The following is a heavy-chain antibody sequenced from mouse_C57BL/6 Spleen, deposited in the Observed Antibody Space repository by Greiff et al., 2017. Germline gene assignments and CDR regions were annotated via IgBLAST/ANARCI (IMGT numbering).Heavy chain of an antibody. J-gene: IGHJ4*01. Sequence: VQLQQPGAELVRPGSSVKLSCKASGYTFTSYWMHWVKQRPIQGLEWIGNIDPADSETHYNHKFKDKATLTVDKSSSTAYMRLSSLTSEDSAVYYCAIGGRGGSSGYGYAMDYWGQGTSVTVSS. D-gene: IGHD3-1*01. CDR1: GYTFTSYW. V-gene: IGHV1-52*01. CDR3: AIGGRGGSSGYGYAMDY. CDR2: IDPADSET.